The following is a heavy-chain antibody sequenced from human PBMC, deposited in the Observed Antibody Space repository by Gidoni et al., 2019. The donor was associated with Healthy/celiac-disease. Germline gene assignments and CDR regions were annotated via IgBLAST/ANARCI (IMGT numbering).Heavy chain of an antibody. CDR3: VVGYCSSTSCSQYYFDY. D-gene: IGHD2-2*01. V-gene: IGHV1-69*06. CDR2: IIPIFGTA. J-gene: IGHJ4*02. CDR1: GGTFSSYA. Sequence: QVQLVQSGAEVKKPGSSVKVSCKASGGTFSSYAISWVRQAPGQGLEWMGGIIPIFGTANYAQKFQGRVTITADKSTSTAYMELGSLRSEDTAVYYCVVGYCSSTSCSQYYFDYWGQGTLVTVSS.